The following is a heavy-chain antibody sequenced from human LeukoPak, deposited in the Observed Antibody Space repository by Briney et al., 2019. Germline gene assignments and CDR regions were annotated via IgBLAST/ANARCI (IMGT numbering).Heavy chain of an antibody. CDR1: GGSFSGYY. J-gene: IGHJ4*02. CDR3: ARGLGYCSSTSCYRVGYFDY. Sequence: SETLSLTCAVYGGSFSGYYWSWIRQPPGKGLEWIGEINHSGSTNYNPSLKSRVTISVDTSKNQFSLKLSSVTAADTAVYYCARGLGYCSSTSCYRVGYFDYWGQGTLVIVSS. D-gene: IGHD2-2*02. V-gene: IGHV4-34*01. CDR2: INHSGST.